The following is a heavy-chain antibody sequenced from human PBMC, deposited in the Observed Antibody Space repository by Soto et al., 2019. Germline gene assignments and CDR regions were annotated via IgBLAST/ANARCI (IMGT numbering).Heavy chain of an antibody. CDR2: IIPIFGTT. CDR1: GGTFSNYA. CDR3: ARVSSSWYKGYFDY. D-gene: IGHD6-13*01. Sequence: SVKVSCKASGGTFSNYAISWVRQAPGQGLEWMGGIIPIFGTTNYAQRFQGRVTITADESTSTAYMELSSLRSEDTAVYYCARVSSSWYKGYFDYWGQVTLVTVSS. V-gene: IGHV1-69*13. J-gene: IGHJ4*02.